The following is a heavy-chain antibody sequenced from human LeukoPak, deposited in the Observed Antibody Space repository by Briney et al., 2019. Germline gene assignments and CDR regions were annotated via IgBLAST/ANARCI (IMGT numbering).Heavy chain of an antibody. CDR1: GYSISIGYY. CDR2: IYHSGST. CDR3: ARGYCSSTSCPHGGY. J-gene: IGHJ4*02. V-gene: IGHV4-38-2*01. Sequence: SETLSLTCAVSGYSISIGYYWGWIRQPPGKGLEGIGSIYHSGSTYYNPSLKSRVTISVDTSKNQFSLKLSSVTAADTAVYYCARGYCSSTSCPHGGYWGQGTLVTVSS. D-gene: IGHD2-2*01.